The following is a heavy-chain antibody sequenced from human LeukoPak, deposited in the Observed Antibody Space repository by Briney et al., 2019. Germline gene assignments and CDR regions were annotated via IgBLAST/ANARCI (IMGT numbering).Heavy chain of an antibody. Sequence: GASVKVSCKASGGTFSSYAISWVRQAPGQGLEWMGGIIPIFGTANYAQKFQGRVTITADESTSTAYMELSSLRSEDTAVYYCARAVVPAAGGRGFDYWGQGTLVTVSS. CDR3: ARAVVPAAGGRGFDY. CDR2: IIPIFGTA. CDR1: GGTFSSYA. D-gene: IGHD2-2*01. V-gene: IGHV1-69*13. J-gene: IGHJ4*02.